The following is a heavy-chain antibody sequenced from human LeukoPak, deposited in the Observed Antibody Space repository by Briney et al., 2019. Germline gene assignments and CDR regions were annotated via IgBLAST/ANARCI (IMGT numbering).Heavy chain of an antibody. CDR3: TREDYSSGASFDY. CDR1: GFTFSNYW. J-gene: IGHJ4*02. CDR2: IHGDGSIT. D-gene: IGHD6-19*01. Sequence: PGGSLRPPCAAPGFTFSNYWVHWVRQAPGKGLVWVSRIHGDGSITTYADFVKGRFTISRDNAKNTLFLQMSSLRAEDTAVYYCTREDYSSGASFDYWGQGTLVTVSS. V-gene: IGHV3-74*01.